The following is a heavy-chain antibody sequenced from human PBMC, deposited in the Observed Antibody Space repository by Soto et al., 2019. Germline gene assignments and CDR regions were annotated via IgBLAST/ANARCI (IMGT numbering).Heavy chain of an antibody. J-gene: IGHJ4*02. CDR3: ARAVSTNTAPIDY. Sequence: ASVKVSCKACGYTFTTYYLHWLRQARGQGLEWMGVITPRDGTTRYEQKFQDRVTMTRDTSTSTVYMELSSLRSEDTAVYYCARAVSTNTAPIDYWGQGTLVTVSS. D-gene: IGHD4-17*01. CDR2: ITPRDGTT. V-gene: IGHV1-46*01. CDR1: GYTFTTYY.